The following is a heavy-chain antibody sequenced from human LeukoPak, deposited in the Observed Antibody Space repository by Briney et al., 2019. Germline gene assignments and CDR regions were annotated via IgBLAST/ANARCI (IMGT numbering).Heavy chain of an antibody. CDR1: GFTFSNSD. CDR2: VSWNGSRT. V-gene: IGHV3-35*01. Sequence: GGSLRLSCAASGFTFSNSDMNWVHQAPGKGLEWVSGVSWNGSRTHYADSVKGRFIISRDNSRNTLYLQTNSLRAEDTAVYCCVSGVRGVIMVRDFEYWGQGTLVTVSS. D-gene: IGHD3-10*01. CDR3: VSGVRGVIMVRDFEY. J-gene: IGHJ4*02.